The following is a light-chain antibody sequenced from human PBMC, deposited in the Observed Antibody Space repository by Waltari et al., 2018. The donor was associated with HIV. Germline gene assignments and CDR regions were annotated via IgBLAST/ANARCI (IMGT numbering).Light chain of an antibody. CDR3: QQLESYTQIS. V-gene: IGKV1-9*01. CDR2: AAS. Sequence: IQLTQSPSTLSASVGDRVTITCRTSQGISSYLSWYQQNPGKAPKILIYAASTLQSGVPSRFSGSGSGTEFTLTISSLQPEDFATYYCQQLESYTQISFGGGTKVGIK. J-gene: IGKJ4*01. CDR1: QGISSY.